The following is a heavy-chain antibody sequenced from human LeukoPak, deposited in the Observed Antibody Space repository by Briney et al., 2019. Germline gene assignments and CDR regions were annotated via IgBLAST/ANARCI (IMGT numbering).Heavy chain of an antibody. CDR2: IPYDGSNK. CDR1: GFTFSSYA. V-gene: IGHV3-30-3*01. J-gene: IGHJ3*02. D-gene: IGHD2-2*01. CDR3: ARDRGYCSSTSCQYDAFDI. Sequence: QPGRSLRLSCAASGFTFSSYAMHWVRQAPGKGLEWVAAIPYDGSNKYYADSVKGRFTISRDNSKNTLYLQMNSLRAEDTAVYYCARDRGYCSSTSCQYDAFDIWGQGTMVTVSS.